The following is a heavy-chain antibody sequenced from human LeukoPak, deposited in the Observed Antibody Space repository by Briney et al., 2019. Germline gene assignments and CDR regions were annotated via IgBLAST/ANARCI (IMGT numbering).Heavy chain of an antibody. J-gene: IGHJ5*01. Sequence: SETLSLTCTVSGGSISSGSYYCHWIRQPAGTGLEGLGRIYTSESTNYNPSLKSRVTISVDTSKNQFSLKLRSVTAADTAVYYCARDSSSWYAGEGFDPWGQGTLVTVSS. D-gene: IGHD6-13*01. CDR1: GGSISSGSYY. CDR2: IYTSEST. V-gene: IGHV4-61*02. CDR3: ARDSSSWYAGEGFDP.